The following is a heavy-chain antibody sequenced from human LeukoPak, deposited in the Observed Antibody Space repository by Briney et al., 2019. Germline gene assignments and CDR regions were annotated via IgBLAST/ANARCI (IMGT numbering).Heavy chain of an antibody. V-gene: IGHV3-21*01. D-gene: IGHD3-9*01. Sequence: PGGSLRLSCAASGFTFSSYSMNWVRQAPGKWLEWVSSISSSSSYIYYADSVKGRFTISRDNAKNSLYLQMNSLRAEDTAVYYCAREDPENGILTGYSHYWGQGTLVTVSS. CDR3: AREDPENGILTGYSHY. CDR2: ISSSSSYI. J-gene: IGHJ4*02. CDR1: GFTFSSYS.